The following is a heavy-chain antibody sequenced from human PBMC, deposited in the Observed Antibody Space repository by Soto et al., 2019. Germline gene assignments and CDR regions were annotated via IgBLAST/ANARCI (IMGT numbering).Heavy chain of an antibody. Sequence: ASVKVSCKASGYNFINYGITWVRQAPGQGLEWMGWIRVHNGNTNYAQKLQGRVTMTTGTSTSTAYMELRSLRSDDTAVYYCARDRRCSSTSCYTFGNWFDPWG. V-gene: IGHV1-18*01. CDR1: GYNFINYG. CDR2: IRVHNGNT. D-gene: IGHD2-2*02. CDR3: ARDRRCSSTSCYTFGNWFDP. J-gene: IGHJ5*02.